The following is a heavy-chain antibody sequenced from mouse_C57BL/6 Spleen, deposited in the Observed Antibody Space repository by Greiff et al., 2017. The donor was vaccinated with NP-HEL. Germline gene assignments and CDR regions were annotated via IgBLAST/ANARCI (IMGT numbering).Heavy chain of an antibody. V-gene: IGHV5-4*01. CDR1: GFTFSSYA. CDR3: ARDEDSNYYFDY. D-gene: IGHD2-5*01. CDR2: ISDGGSYT. Sequence: DVQLVESGGGLVKPGGSLKLSCAASGFTFSSYAMSWVRQTPEKRLEWVATISDGGSYTYYPDNVTGRFTISRDNAKNNLYLQMSHLKSEDTAMYYCARDEDSNYYFDYWGQGTTLTV. J-gene: IGHJ2*01.